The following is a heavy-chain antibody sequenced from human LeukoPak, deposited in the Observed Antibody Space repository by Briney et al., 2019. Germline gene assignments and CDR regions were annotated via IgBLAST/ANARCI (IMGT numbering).Heavy chain of an antibody. J-gene: IGHJ4*02. CDR3: AREIQDYDILTGFPSSKLYFDY. CDR1: GYTFTTYG. V-gene: IGHV1-18*01. Sequence: ASVKVSCKASGYTFTTYGITWVRQAPGQGLEWMGWISAYNGNTNYAQNLQGRVTMTTDTSTSTAYMELRSLRSDDTAVYYCAREIQDYDILTGFPSSKLYFDYWGQGTLVTVSS. D-gene: IGHD3-9*01. CDR2: ISAYNGNT.